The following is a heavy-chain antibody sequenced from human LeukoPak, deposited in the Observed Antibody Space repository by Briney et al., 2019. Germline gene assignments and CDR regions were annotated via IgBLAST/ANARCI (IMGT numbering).Heavy chain of an antibody. J-gene: IGHJ4*02. Sequence: ASLKVSCKVSGYTLTELSMHWVRPAPGKGLGCMGRFYPEDGETIYAQKFQGRVTMTEDRSTGMAYMELSSLRSDDTAVYYCATQIGSSVITPDYFDYWGQGTLVTVSS. D-gene: IGHD3-22*01. CDR2: FYPEDGET. CDR3: ATQIGSSVITPDYFDY. V-gene: IGHV1-24*01. CDR1: GYTLTELS.